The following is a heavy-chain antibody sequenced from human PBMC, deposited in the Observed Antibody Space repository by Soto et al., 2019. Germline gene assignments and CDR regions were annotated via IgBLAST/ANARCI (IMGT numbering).Heavy chain of an antibody. D-gene: IGHD2-2*01. V-gene: IGHV4-59*01. Sequence: PSETLSLTCTVSGGSISSYYWSWIRQPPGKGLEWIGYIYYSGSTNYNPSLKSRVTISVDTSKNQFSLKLSSVTAADTAVYYCAREEGTAAMSWFDPWGQGTLVTVSS. J-gene: IGHJ5*02. CDR1: GGSISSYY. CDR3: AREEGTAAMSWFDP. CDR2: IYYSGST.